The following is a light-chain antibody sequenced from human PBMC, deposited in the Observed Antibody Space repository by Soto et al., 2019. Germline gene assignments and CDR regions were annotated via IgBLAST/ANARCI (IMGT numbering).Light chain of an antibody. CDR2: EGS. CDR1: SSDVGSYNL. J-gene: IGLJ2*01. Sequence: QSVLTQPASLSGSPGQSITISCTGTSSDVGSYNLVSWYQQHPGKAPKLMIYEGSKRPSGVSNRFSGSKSGNTASLTSAGLQAEDEADYYCCSYAGSSPVVFGGGTKLTVL. V-gene: IGLV2-23*01. CDR3: CSYAGSSPVV.